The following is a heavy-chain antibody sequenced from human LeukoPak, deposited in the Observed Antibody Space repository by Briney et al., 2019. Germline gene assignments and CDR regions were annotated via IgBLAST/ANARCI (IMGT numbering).Heavy chain of an antibody. CDR3: ARHTIAARPGWFDP. D-gene: IGHD6-6*01. CDR2: ISAYNGNT. CDR1: GYTFTTYG. J-gene: IGHJ5*02. Sequence: GASVKVSCKASGYTFTTYGLNWVRLAPGLGLEWMGWISAYNGNTKDAEKFQDRVTMTTDTSTSTAYMELRNLRSDDTAVYYCARHTIAARPGWFDPWGQGTLVTVSS. V-gene: IGHV1-18*01.